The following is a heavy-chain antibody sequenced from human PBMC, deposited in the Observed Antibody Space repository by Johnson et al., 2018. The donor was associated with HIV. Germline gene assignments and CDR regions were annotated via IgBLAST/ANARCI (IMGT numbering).Heavy chain of an antibody. CDR1: GFTFDNFW. CDR3: AKDLDRELLALWAFHT. Sequence: QVQLVESGGGLVQPGGSLRLSCAVSGFTFDNFWMAWVRQAPGKGLEWVSAIGTAGDTYYPGSVKGRFTISRDNSKNTLYLQMNSLRAEDTAVYYCAKDLDRELLALWAFHTWGQGTVVTVSS. D-gene: IGHD2-8*02. V-gene: IGHV3-NL1*01. J-gene: IGHJ3*02. CDR2: IGTAGDT.